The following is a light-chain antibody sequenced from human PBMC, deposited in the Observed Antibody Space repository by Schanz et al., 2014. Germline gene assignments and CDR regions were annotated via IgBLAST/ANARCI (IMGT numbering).Light chain of an antibody. CDR2: DVS. Sequence: QSVLTQPPSASGTPGQRVTISCSGSSSNIGSNIVNWYQQHPGKAPKLMIYDVSARPSGVSNRFSGSKSGNTASLTISGLQAEDEADYYCSSYTSSSTLGVFGGGTKLTVL. V-gene: IGLV2-14*01. CDR3: SSYTSSSTLGV. CDR1: SSNIGSNI. J-gene: IGLJ3*02.